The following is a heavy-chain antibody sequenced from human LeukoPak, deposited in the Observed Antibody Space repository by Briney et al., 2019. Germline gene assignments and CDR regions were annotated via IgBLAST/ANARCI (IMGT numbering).Heavy chain of an antibody. CDR2: ISGSGETT. D-gene: IGHD3-22*01. Sequence: GGSLRLSCAASGFTFRAHAMTWVRQAPGKGLEWVSGISGSGETTYYADSVRGRFTVSRDNSKNTLYLQMNSLRAEDTAVYYCAKDRGRYYDSSGYYWGYYFDSWGQGILVTVST. CDR3: AKDRGRYYDSSGYYWGYYFDS. CDR1: GFTFRAHA. V-gene: IGHV3-23*01. J-gene: IGHJ4*02.